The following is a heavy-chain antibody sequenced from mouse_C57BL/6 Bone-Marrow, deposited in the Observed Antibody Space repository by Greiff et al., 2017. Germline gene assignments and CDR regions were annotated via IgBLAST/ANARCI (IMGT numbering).Heavy chain of an antibody. CDR3: ARCGGWYFDV. D-gene: IGHD1-1*02. V-gene: IGHV1-9*01. CDR1: GYTFTGYW. Sequence: QVQLKESGAELMKPGASVKLSCKATGYTFTGYWIEWVKQRPGHGLEWIGEILPGSGITNYNEKFKGKATFTADTSSNTAYMQLSSLTTEDSAIYYCARCGGWYFDVWGTGTTVTVSS. CDR2: ILPGSGIT. J-gene: IGHJ1*03.